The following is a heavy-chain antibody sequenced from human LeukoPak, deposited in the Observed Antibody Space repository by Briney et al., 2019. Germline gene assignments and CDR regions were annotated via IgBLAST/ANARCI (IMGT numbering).Heavy chain of an antibody. D-gene: IGHD3-10*01. CDR1: GGSISSYY. Sequence: SETLSLTCTVSGGSISSYYRSWIRQPPGKGLEWIGYIYYSGSTNYNPSLKSRVTISVDTSKNQFSLKLSSVTAADTAVYYCARSITMVRGVPDAFDIWGQGTMVTVSS. CDR2: IYYSGST. V-gene: IGHV4-59*01. CDR3: ARSITMVRGVPDAFDI. J-gene: IGHJ3*02.